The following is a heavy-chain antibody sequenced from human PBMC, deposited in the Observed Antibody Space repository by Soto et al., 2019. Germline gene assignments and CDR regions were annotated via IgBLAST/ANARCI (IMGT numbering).Heavy chain of an antibody. J-gene: IGHJ4*02. CDR2: FNWDGRTT. Sequence: PGPSLTLACLASGFPFDVYTMYWDSQAPGEGLGWGAVFNWDGRTTSYGDSVRGRCTNSRDNSRNSLCLQMNGVRSDDTALYYCVKGDDNGPVDHWGPGT. D-gene: IGHD3-16*01. CDR3: VKGDDNGPVDH. CDR1: GFPFDVYT. V-gene: IGHV3-43*01.